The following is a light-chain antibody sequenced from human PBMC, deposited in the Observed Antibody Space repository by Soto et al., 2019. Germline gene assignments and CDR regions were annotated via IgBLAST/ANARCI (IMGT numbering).Light chain of an antibody. Sequence: QSVLTQPASVSGSPGQSITFSCTGTSSDVGGYNYVSWYQQHPGKAPKLMIYEVSNRPSGVSNRFSGSKSGNTASLTISGLQAEDEADYYCSSYTSSSTLVVFGTGTKVTVL. J-gene: IGLJ1*01. V-gene: IGLV2-14*01. CDR1: SSDVGGYNY. CDR2: EVS. CDR3: SSYTSSSTLVV.